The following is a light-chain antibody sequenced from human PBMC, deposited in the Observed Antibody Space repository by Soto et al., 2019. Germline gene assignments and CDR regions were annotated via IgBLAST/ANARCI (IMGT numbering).Light chain of an antibody. CDR1: SSDVGGYNY. Sequence: QSALTQPPSASGSPGQSVTISCTGSSSDVGGYNYVSWYQQHPGKAPKLMIYEVSKRPSGVPDRLSGSKSGNTASLTVSGLQAEDEADYYCRSYGGSNTGVFGGGTKVTVL. V-gene: IGLV2-8*01. J-gene: IGLJ2*01. CDR2: EVS. CDR3: RSYGGSNTGV.